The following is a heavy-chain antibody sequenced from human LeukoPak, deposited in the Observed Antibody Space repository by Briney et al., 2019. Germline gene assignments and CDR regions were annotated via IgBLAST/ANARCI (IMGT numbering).Heavy chain of an antibody. J-gene: IGHJ3*02. CDR1: GYTFTSYD. Sequence: ASLKVSCKASGYTFTSYDINWVRQAPGQGLEWMGWMNPNSGNTGYAQKLQGRVTISRDTSITTAYMELSSLTSEDTAVDYCARGYYYDSSGYPEAFDIWGQGTMVTVSS. CDR2: MNPNSGNT. CDR3: ARGYYYDSSGYPEAFDI. D-gene: IGHD3-22*01. V-gene: IGHV1-8*03.